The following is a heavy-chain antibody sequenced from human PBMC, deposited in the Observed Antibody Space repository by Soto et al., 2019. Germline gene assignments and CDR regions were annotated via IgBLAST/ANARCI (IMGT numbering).Heavy chain of an antibody. CDR2: ISACNGNT. V-gene: IGHV1-18*01. Sequence: ASVKVSCKASGYTFTSYGISWVRQAPGQGLEWMGWISACNGNTNYAQKLQGRVTMTTDTSTSTAYMELRSLRSDDTAVYYCARAQNTIFGVVTVPTNWFDPWGQGTLVTVSS. CDR1: GYTFTSYG. D-gene: IGHD3-3*01. CDR3: ARAQNTIFGVVTVPTNWFDP. J-gene: IGHJ5*02.